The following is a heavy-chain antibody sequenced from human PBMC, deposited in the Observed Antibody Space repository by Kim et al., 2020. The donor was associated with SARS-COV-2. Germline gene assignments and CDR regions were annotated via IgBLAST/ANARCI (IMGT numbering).Heavy chain of an antibody. CDR3: ARVHRILYYLYYYYGMDV. Sequence: SETLSLTCTVSGVSISSSSYYWGWIRQPPGKGLEWIGSIYYSGSTYYNPSLKSRVTISVDTSKNQFSLKLSSVTAADTAVYYCARVHRILYYLYYYYGMDVWGQGTTVTVSS. CDR2: IYYSGST. D-gene: IGHD2-8*01. V-gene: IGHV4-39*01. CDR1: GVSISSSSYY. J-gene: IGHJ6*02.